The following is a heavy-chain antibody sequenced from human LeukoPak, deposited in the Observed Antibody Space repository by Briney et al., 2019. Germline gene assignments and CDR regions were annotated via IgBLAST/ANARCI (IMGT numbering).Heavy chain of an antibody. CDR2: IIPIFGTA. V-gene: IGHV1-69*06. CDR1: GGTFSSYA. D-gene: IGHD6-19*01. CDR3: ASSNGYSSGWYLPITEY. Sequence: GASVKVSCKASGGTFSSYAISWVRQPPGQGLEWMGGIIPIFGTANYAQKFQDRVTITADKSTSTAYMELSSLRSEDTAVYYCASSNGYSSGWYLPITEYWGQGTLVTVSS. J-gene: IGHJ4*02.